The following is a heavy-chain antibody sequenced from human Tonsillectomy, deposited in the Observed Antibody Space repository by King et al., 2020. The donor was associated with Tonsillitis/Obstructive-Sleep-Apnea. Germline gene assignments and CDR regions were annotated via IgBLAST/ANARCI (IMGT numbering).Heavy chain of an antibody. CDR1: GFTFISYA. CDR2: ISGSGGST. J-gene: IGHJ4*02. D-gene: IGHD3-3*01. V-gene: IGHV3-23*04. CDR3: AKLRYDFWSGDDPYFYY. Sequence: VQLVESGGGLVQPGGSLRLSCAASGFTFISYAMTWVRQAPGKGLEWVSVISGSGGSTSYADSVKGRFTISRDNSKNTLYLQMNSLRAEDTAVYYCAKLRYDFWSGDDPYFYYWGQGTLVTVSS.